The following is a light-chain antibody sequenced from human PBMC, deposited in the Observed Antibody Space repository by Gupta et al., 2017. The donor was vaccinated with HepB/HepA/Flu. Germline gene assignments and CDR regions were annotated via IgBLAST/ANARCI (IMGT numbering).Light chain of an antibody. V-gene: IGLV2-23*02. Sequence: QSALTQPASVSASPGHSISISCTGPRSVVGSNNLVSWLQHHPGKDPQLLIYEVGKLPSGVANGYSASKSDNTTSLTIAWVQAEDEADYYCCSSAATDSICMFGGGTKLTVL. J-gene: IGLJ3*02. CDR3: CSSAATDSICM. CDR1: RSVVGSNNL. CDR2: EVG.